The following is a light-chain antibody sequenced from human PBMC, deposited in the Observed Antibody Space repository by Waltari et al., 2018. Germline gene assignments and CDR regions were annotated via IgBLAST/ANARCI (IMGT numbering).Light chain of an antibody. CDR2: LGS. CDR1: QTLLYSNGNNH. CDR3: MQTLQTPLT. Sequence: IVMTQSPLSLPVTAGEPASISCRSRQTLLYSNGNNHLDWHLQKPGQSPQLLIYLGSNRAPGVPDRFSGSGSGTDFTLKISRVEAEDVGVYYCMQTLQTPLTFGGGTKVEI. J-gene: IGKJ4*01. V-gene: IGKV2-28*01.